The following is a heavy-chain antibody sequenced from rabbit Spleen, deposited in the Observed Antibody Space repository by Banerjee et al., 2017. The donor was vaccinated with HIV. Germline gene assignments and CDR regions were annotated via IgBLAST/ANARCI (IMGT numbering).Heavy chain of an antibody. V-gene: IGHV1S45*01. CDR3: ARDAGTSFSTYGMDL. Sequence: QEQLEESGGDLVKPGASLTLTCTASGFSFSGSYYMNWVRQAPGKGLEWIGYIDPVFGNTYYASWVNGRFTISSDNAQNTVDLQMNSLTAADTATYFCARDAGTSFSTYGMDLWGPGTLVTVS. D-gene: IGHD4-2*01. J-gene: IGHJ6*01. CDR1: GFSFSGSYY. CDR2: IDPVFGNT.